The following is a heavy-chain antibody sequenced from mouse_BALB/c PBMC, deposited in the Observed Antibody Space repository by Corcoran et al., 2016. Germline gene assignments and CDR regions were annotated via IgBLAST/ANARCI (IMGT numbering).Heavy chain of an antibody. CDR1: GYTFTNYG. D-gene: IGHD1-1*01. Sequence: QIQLVQSGPELKKPGETVKISCKASGYTFTNYGMNWVKQDPGKGLKWMGWINTYTGEPTYADDFKGRFAFSLETSASTAYLQINNLKNEDTATYFCAITTVVDYWGQGTTLTVSS. CDR3: AITTVVDY. J-gene: IGHJ2*01. CDR2: INTYTGEP. V-gene: IGHV9-3-1*01.